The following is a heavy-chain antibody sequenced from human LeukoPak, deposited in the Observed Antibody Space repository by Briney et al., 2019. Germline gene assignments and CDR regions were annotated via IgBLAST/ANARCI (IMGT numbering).Heavy chain of an antibody. CDR3: AKDSIAAYYYYMDD. D-gene: IGHD6-13*01. V-gene: IGHV3-23*01. J-gene: IGHJ6*03. CDR1: GFTFSSYA. Sequence: PGGSLRLSCAASGFTFSSYAMSWVRRAPGKGLEWVSAISGSGGSTYYADSVKGRFTISRDNSKNTLYLQMNSLRAEDTAVYYCAKDSIAAYYYYMDDWGKGTTVTVSS. CDR2: ISGSGGST.